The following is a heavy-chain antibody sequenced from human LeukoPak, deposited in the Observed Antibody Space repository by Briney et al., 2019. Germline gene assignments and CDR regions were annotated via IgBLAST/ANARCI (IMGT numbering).Heavy chain of an antibody. CDR1: GGSISSYY. Sequence: SETLSLTCTVSGGSISSYYWCWIRQPPGKGLEWIGHIYGSGSTNYNPSLKSRVTLSVDTSKNQFSLKLSSVTAADTAVYYCAREGTSGTHLNWFDPWGQGTLVTVSS. CDR2: IYGSGST. V-gene: IGHV4-59*01. D-gene: IGHD1-1*01. CDR3: AREGTSGTHLNWFDP. J-gene: IGHJ5*02.